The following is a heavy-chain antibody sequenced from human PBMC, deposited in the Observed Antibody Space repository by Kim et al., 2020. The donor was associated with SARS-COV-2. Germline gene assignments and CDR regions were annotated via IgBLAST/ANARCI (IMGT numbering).Heavy chain of an antibody. V-gene: IGHV3-23*01. D-gene: IGHD4-17*01. CDR3: AKYAERTTGSHAFEI. Sequence: GGSLRLSCAASGFTFSSYAMNWVRQAPGKGLEGVSGITVSGATTYYADSVKGRFTISRDNSKNTLYLQMNSLRAEDTAIYYCAKYAERTTGSHAFEIWG. CDR2: ITVSGATT. CDR1: GFTFSSYA. J-gene: IGHJ3*02.